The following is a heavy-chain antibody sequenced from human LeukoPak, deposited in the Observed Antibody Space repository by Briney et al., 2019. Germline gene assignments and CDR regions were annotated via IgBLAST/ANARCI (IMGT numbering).Heavy chain of an antibody. J-gene: IGHJ5*02. CDR1: GGSISSYY. Sequence: SETLSLTCTVSGGSISSYYWSWIRQPPGKGLEWIGYIYYSGGTNYNPSLKSRVTKSVDTSKNQFSLKLNSVTAADTAVHYCARHYGPWGQGTLVTVSS. D-gene: IGHD3-10*01. CDR3: ARHYGP. CDR2: IYYSGGT. V-gene: IGHV4-59*08.